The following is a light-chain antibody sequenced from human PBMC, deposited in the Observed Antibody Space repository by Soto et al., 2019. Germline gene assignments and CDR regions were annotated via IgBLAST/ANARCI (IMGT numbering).Light chain of an antibody. CDR1: QSVSSN. Sequence: ESVLTQSPGTLSLSPWERATLSCRASQSVSSNYLAWYQQKPGQAPRLLIYGASTRATGIPARFSGSGSGTEFTLTISSLQSEDFAVYYCQQYNNWPQRTFGQGTKVDIK. J-gene: IGKJ1*01. V-gene: IGKV3-15*01. CDR2: GAS. CDR3: QQYNNWPQRT.